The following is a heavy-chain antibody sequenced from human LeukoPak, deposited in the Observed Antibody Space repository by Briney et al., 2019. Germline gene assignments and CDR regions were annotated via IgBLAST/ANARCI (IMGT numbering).Heavy chain of an antibody. CDR1: GVSMSAYQ. CDR2: INTKGET. V-gene: IGHV4-4*09. J-gene: IGHJ4*02. D-gene: IGHD2-21*01. Sequence: SETLSLTSTVSGVSMSAYQWSWVRQSPEKGLEWIGCINTKGETSYNPSLKSRVTTSVDTSKSQFSLRLTSVTAAATAAYYCATSNDAKIAPFDHWGQGAPVTVSS. CDR3: ATSNDAKIAPFDH.